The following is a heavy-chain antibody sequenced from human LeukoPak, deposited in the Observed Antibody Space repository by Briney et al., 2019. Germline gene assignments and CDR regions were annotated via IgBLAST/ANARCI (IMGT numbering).Heavy chain of an antibody. V-gene: IGHV3-74*01. Sequence: PGGSLRLSHSASGFPLSEHLMQGARQAPGKGLVWVSHIHSDGRNTTYSDSVKGRFTISRDNAKNTLYLQMNSLRAEDTAVYYCARNVGFQIDYWGQGTLVTVSS. D-gene: IGHD1-26*01. J-gene: IGHJ4*02. CDR1: GFPLSEHL. CDR3: ARNVGFQIDY. CDR2: IHSDGRNT.